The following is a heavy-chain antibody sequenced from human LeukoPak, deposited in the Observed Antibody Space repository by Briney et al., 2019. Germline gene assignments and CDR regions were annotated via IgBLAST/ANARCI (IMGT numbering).Heavy chain of an antibody. CDR2: IKQDGSEK. V-gene: IGHV3-7*01. Sequence: GGSLRLSCAASGFTFSSYWMSWVRQAPGKGLEWVANIKQDGSEKYYVDSVKGRFTISRDNAKNSLYLQMNSLRAEDTAVYYCAGDPSPWYYYGSGSYPFDYWGQGTLVTVSS. CDR1: GFTFSSYW. J-gene: IGHJ4*02. CDR3: AGDPSPWYYYGSGSYPFDY. D-gene: IGHD3-10*01.